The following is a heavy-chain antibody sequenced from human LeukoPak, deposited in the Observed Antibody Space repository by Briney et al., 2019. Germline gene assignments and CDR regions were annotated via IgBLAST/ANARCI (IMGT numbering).Heavy chain of an antibody. CDR2: MNPNSGNT. D-gene: IGHD3-10*01. J-gene: IGHJ6*03. V-gene: IGHV1-8*02. CDR1: GYTFAGCD. CDR3: ARGRYGSGSYYPEYYYYYMDV. Sequence: ASVKVSCKASGYTFAGCDMHWVRRAPGQGLEWMGWMNPNSGNTGYAQKFQGRVTMTRNTSISTAYMELSSLRSEDTAVYYCARGRYGSGSYYPEYYYYYMDVWGKGTTVTISS.